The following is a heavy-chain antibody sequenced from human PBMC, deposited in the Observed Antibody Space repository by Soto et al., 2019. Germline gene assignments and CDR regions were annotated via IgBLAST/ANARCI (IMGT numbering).Heavy chain of an antibody. CDR1: GYTFTGYY. J-gene: IGHJ4*02. V-gene: IGHV1-2*04. CDR2: INPNSGGT. CDR3: ARDHYYDSSGYYYSGFDY. Sequence: GASVKVSCKASGYTFTGYYMHWVRQASGQGLEWMGWINPNSGGTNYAQKFQGWVTMTRDTSISTAYMELSRLRSDDTAVYYCARDHYYDSSGYYYSGFDYWGQGTLVTVSS. D-gene: IGHD3-22*01.